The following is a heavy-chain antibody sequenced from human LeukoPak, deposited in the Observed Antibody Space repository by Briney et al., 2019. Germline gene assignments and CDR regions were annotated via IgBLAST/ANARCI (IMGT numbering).Heavy chain of an antibody. J-gene: IGHJ4*02. CDR1: GYSFTSYW. D-gene: IGHD6-13*01. Sequence: GESLKISCKGSGYSFTSYWIGWVRQMPGKGLEWMGIIYPGDSDTRYSPSFQGQVTISADKSISTAYLQWSSLKASDTAMYYCARHAPGSSSWYYFDYWGQGTLVTVSS. CDR3: ARHAPGSSSWYYFDY. CDR2: IYPGDSDT. V-gene: IGHV5-51*01.